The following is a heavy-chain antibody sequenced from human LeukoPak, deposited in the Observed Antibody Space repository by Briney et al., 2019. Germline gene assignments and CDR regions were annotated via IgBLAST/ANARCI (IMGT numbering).Heavy chain of an antibody. CDR1: GFTFSSYD. Sequence: GGSLRLSCAASGFTFSSYDMHWVRQATGKGLEWVSAIGTAGDTYYPGSVKGRFTISRENAKNYLYLQMNSLRAGDTAVYYCARATVRYGYYYMDVWGKGTTVTVSS. V-gene: IGHV3-13*01. D-gene: IGHD4-17*01. CDR2: IGTAGDT. CDR3: ARATVRYGYYYMDV. J-gene: IGHJ6*03.